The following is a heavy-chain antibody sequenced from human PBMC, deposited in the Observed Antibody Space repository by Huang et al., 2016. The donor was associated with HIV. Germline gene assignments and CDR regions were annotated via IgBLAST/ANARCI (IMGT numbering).Heavy chain of an antibody. CDR3: TGALASDTGMDV. CDR2: SRNKVRSYTT. D-gene: IGHD6-19*01. Sequence: EVQLVESGGGLVQPGGSLRLSCAASGFTFSDHYMDWVRQAPGKGLEWVGRSRNKVRSYTTEYAASVKCRFTISRDDSETSLYLQMNSLRTEDSAVYYCTGALASDTGMDVWGQGTTVTVSS. CDR1: GFTFSDHY. V-gene: IGHV3-72*01. J-gene: IGHJ6*02.